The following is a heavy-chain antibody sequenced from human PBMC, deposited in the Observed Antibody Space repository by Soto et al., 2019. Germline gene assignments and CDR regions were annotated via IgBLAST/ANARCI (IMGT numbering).Heavy chain of an antibody. D-gene: IGHD2-2*01. V-gene: IGHV4-39*01. CDR2: IYYSGSA. CDR3: ARAVYARWAFAI. CDR1: GDSMAISDFL. J-gene: IGHJ3*02. Sequence: SETLSLTCTVSGDSMAISDFLCGWVRQSPGKGLEWSGSIYYSGSAYYNPSLRRGATLCVDTSRNQFFLIVTSVSAADTAVYYCARAVYARWAFAIWGQGKLVTVSS.